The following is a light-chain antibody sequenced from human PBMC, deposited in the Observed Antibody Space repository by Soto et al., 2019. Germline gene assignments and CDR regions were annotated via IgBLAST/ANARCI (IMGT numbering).Light chain of an antibody. Sequence: EIVLTQSPATLSLSPGERATLSCRASQSVRSYLAWYQQKIGQAPRLLIYDASNRATGIPARFSGXXXGTXXTLTISSLEPEDFAVYYCQQRSNWPLTFGGGTKVEIK. CDR3: QQRSNWPLT. V-gene: IGKV3-11*01. J-gene: IGKJ4*01. CDR2: DAS. CDR1: QSVRSY.